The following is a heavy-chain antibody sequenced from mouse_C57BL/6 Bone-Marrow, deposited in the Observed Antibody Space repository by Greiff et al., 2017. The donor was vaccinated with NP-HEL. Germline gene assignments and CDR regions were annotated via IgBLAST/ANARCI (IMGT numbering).Heavy chain of an antibody. J-gene: IGHJ2*01. V-gene: IGHV1-7*01. CDR1: GYTFTSYW. CDR3: ANTVVGPH. D-gene: IGHD1-1*01. CDR2: INPSSGYT. Sequence: QVQLQQSGAELATPGASVKLSCKASGYTFTSYWMHWVKQRPGQGLEWIGYINPSSGYTKYNQKFKDKATLTADKSSSTAYMQLGSLTYEDSAVYYCANTVVGPHWGQGTTLTVSS.